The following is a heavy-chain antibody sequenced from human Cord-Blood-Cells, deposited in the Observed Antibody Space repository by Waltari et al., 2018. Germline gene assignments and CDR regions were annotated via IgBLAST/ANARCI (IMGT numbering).Heavy chain of an antibody. J-gene: IGHJ4*02. Sequence: QVQLVESGGGVVQPGGPLALSCAPSGVTFSTYGLHWVRQAPAKGLVWVAVISYDGSNKYYAASVKGRFTISRDNSKNTLYLQMNSLRAEDTAVYYCAKSDTVTTYYFDYWGQGTLVTVSS. D-gene: IGHD4-17*01. CDR1: GVTFSTYG. V-gene: IGHV3-30*18. CDR2: ISYDGSNK. CDR3: AKSDTVTTYYFDY.